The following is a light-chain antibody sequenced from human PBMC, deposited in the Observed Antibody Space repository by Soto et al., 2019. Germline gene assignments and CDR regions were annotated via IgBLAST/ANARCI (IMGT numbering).Light chain of an antibody. V-gene: IGLV2-14*03. CDR1: SSDVGGYNY. CDR2: DVN. CDR3: SSNTSSSTVV. Sequence: QSVLTQPASVSGSPGQSITISCTGTSSDVGGYNYVSWYQHHPGKAPKLMIYDVNNRPSGVSNRFSGSKSGNTASLTISGLQAEDEADYYCSSNTSSSTVVFGGGTKLTVL. J-gene: IGLJ2*01.